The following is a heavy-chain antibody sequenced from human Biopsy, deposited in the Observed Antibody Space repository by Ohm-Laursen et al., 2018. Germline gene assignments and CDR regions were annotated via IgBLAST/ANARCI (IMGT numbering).Heavy chain of an antibody. CDR1: GGSISSSTTYY. Sequence: SETLSLTCTVSGGSISSSTTYYWAWLRQPPGKGLEWIGSIYNTETPFYNPSLKSRVTIPVNTHTNQLSLKVSSVAAADTALYFCARHPTGFWFDPWGHGTLVTVSS. J-gene: IGHJ5*02. CDR2: IYNTETP. CDR3: ARHPTGFWFDP. V-gene: IGHV4-39*01.